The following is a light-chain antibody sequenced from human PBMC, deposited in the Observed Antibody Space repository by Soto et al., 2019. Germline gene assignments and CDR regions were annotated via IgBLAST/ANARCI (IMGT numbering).Light chain of an antibody. J-gene: IGKJ1*01. CDR2: SAS. CDR3: QQYNSYSTFGPAT. Sequence: DIQMTQSPSTLSASVGDRVTLTCRASQSISSWLAWYQQKPGKAPKLLIYSASDLESGVPSRFSGSGFGTEFTLTITSLQPDDFATYYCQQYNSYSTFGPATFGQGTKVDIK. V-gene: IGKV1-5*03. CDR1: QSISSW.